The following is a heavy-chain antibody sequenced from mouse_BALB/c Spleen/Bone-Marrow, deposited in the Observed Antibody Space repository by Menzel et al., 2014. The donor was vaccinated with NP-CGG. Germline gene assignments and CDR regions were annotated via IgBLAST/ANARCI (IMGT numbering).Heavy chain of an antibody. V-gene: IGHV1S41*01. D-gene: IGHD1-1*01. Sequence: DLVKPGASVKLSCKASGYTFTSYWINWIKRRPGQGLEWIGRIAPGSGSTYYDEMFKGKATLTVDTSSGTAYIQLSSLSSEDSAVYFCARSHYGRAMDYWGQGTSVTVSS. CDR1: GYTFTSYW. J-gene: IGHJ4*01. CDR2: IAPGSGST. CDR3: ARSHYGRAMDY.